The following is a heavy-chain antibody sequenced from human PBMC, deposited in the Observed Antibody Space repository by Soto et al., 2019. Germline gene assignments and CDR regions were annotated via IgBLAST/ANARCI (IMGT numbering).Heavy chain of an antibody. CDR1: GFSFSNYG. Sequence: GSLRLSCTASGFSFSNYGMYWVRQAPGKGLEWVAGISYDGSKKYYADSVKGRFTISRDNSKNTLYLQLNSLRAEDTALYYCAKDVAARPSQYYYGMDVWGQGTTVTVSS. D-gene: IGHD6-6*01. V-gene: IGHV3-30*18. J-gene: IGHJ6*02. CDR3: AKDVAARPSQYYYGMDV. CDR2: ISYDGSKK.